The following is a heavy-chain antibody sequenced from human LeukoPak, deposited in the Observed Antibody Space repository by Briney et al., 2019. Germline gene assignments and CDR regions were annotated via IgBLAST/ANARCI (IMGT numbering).Heavy chain of an antibody. Sequence: PSETLSLTCTVSSGSISSDGYYWGWIRQPPGKGLEWMGSVYYAGDTYCNPSLASRLTLSVATSTNQFSLKLRSATAADMAIYFCATQQSPGWPPRGDDYWGQGILVTVSS. V-gene: IGHV4-39*01. CDR1: SGSISSDGYY. CDR3: ATQQSPGWPPRGDDY. D-gene: IGHD6-19*01. J-gene: IGHJ4*02. CDR2: VYYAGDT.